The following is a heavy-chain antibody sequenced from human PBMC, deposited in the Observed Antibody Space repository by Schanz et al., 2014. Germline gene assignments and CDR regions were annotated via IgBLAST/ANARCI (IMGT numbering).Heavy chain of an antibody. D-gene: IGHD3-10*01. J-gene: IGHJ4*02. CDR1: GFNFSDYA. CDR3: ARIGGSVFDY. Sequence: EVQLLESGGGLVQPGGSLRLSCAASGFNFSDYAMCWVRQAPGKGLEWVSRIKSDGSSTSYADSVKGRFTISRDNAKNTLYLQMNSLRAEDTAVYYCARIGGSVFDYWAQGTLVTVSS. V-gene: IGHV3-74*02. CDR2: IKSDGSST.